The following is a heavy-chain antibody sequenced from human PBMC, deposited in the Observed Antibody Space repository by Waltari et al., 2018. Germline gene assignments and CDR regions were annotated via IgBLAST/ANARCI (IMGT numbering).Heavy chain of an antibody. CDR2: IYYSGST. Sequence: QLQLQESGPGLVKPSETLSLTCTVSGGSISSTSYYWGWIRQPPGKGLEWIGSIYYSGSTYYNPSLKSRVTISVDTSKNQFSLKLSSVTAADTAVYYCARDSGYEFSDWGQGTLVTVSS. CDR1: GGSISSTSYY. J-gene: IGHJ4*02. V-gene: IGHV4-39*07. CDR3: ARDSGYEFSD. D-gene: IGHD5-12*01.